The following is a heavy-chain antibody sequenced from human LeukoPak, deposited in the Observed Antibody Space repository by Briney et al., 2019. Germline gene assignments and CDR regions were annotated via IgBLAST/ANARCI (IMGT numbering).Heavy chain of an antibody. V-gene: IGHV4-34*01. J-gene: IGHJ6*02. CDR1: GGSFSGYY. D-gene: IGHD2-2*01. CDR3: ARGMPVVPAADPDYSMDV. CDR2: INHSGST. Sequence: SETLSLTCAVYGGSFSGYYWSWIRQPPGKGLEWIGEINHSGSTNYNPSLKSRVTISVDTSKNQFSLKLSSVTAADTAVYYCARGMPVVPAADPDYSMDVWGQGTTVTVSS.